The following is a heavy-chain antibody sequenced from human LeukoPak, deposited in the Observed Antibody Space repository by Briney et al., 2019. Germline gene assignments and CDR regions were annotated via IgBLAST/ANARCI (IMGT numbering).Heavy chain of an antibody. CDR1: GGSISSSSYY. CDR2: IYYSGST. D-gene: IGHD3-16*01. CDR3: ARNYGGTNFDL. J-gene: IGHJ4*02. V-gene: IGHV4-39*01. Sequence: PSETLSLTCTVSGGSISSSSYYWGWIRQPPGKGLEWIGSIYYSGSTYYNPSLKSRVTISVDTSKNQFSLKLSSVTAADTAVYYCARNYGGTNFDLWGQGTLVAVSS.